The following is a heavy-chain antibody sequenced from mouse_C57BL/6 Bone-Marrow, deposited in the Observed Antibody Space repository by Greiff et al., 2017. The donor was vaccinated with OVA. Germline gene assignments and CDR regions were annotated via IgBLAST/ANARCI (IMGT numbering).Heavy chain of an antibody. V-gene: IGHV2-2*01. Sequence: QVQLQQSGPGLVQPSQSLSITCTVSGFSLTSYGVHWVRQSPGKGLEWLGVIWSGGSTDYNAAFISRLSISKDNSKSQVFFKMNSLQADDTAIYYCASLSVSFAYWGQGTLVTVSA. D-gene: IGHD3-1*01. CDR1: GFSLTSYG. CDR2: IWSGGST. CDR3: ASLSVSFAY. J-gene: IGHJ3*01.